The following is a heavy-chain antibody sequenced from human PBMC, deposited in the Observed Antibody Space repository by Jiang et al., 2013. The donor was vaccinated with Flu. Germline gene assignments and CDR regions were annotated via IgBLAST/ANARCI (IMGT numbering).Heavy chain of an antibody. CDR2: INHSGST. CDR3: ARAGFRYSYDNYYFDY. CDR1: GGSFSGYY. J-gene: IGHJ4*02. D-gene: IGHD5-18*01. Sequence: LLKPSETLSLTCAVYGGSFSGYYWSWIRQPPGKGLEWIGEINHSGSTNYNPSLKSRVTISVDTSKNQFSLKLSSVTAADTAVYYCARAGFRYSYDNYYFDYWGQGTLVTVSS. V-gene: IGHV4-34*01.